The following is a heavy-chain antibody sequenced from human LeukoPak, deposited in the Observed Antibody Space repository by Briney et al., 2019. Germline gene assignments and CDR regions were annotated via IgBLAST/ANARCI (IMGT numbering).Heavy chain of an antibody. CDR1: GYTLTELS. Sequence: ASVKVSCKVSGYTLTELSMHWVRQAPGKGLERMGGFDPEDGETIYAQKFQGRVTMTEDTSTDTAYMELSSLRSEDTAVYYCATAGRSSSWFVFDYWGQGTLVTVSS. CDR3: ATAGRSSSWFVFDY. CDR2: FDPEDGET. D-gene: IGHD6-13*01. J-gene: IGHJ4*02. V-gene: IGHV1-24*01.